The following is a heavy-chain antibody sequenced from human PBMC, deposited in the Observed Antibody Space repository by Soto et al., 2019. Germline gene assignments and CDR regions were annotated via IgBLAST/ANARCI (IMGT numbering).Heavy chain of an antibody. V-gene: IGHV4-59*08. D-gene: IGHD4-17*01. CDR2: IYYSGST. CDR1: GGSISSYY. Sequence: QVQLQESGPGLVKPSETLSLTCTVSGGSISSYYWSWIRQPPGKGLEWIGYIYYSGSTNYNPSLNNRSTISVDTSKTQFSLQLSSVTAADTAVYYCARRYGPEFDYWGQGTLVTVSS. CDR3: ARRYGPEFDY. J-gene: IGHJ4*02.